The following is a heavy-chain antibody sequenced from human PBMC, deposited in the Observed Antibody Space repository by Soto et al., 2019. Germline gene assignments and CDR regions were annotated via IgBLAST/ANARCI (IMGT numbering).Heavy chain of an antibody. J-gene: IGHJ4*02. CDR3: ASTPYLAAAGTDLPFDY. D-gene: IGHD6-13*01. Sequence: QVQLQESGPGLVKPSQTLSLTCTVSGGSISSGGYYWSWIRQHPGKGLEWIGYIYYSGSTYYNPSLKSRVTISVDTSKNQFSLKLSSVTAADTAVYYCASTPYLAAAGTDLPFDYWGQGTLVTVSS. V-gene: IGHV4-31*03. CDR1: GGSISSGGYY. CDR2: IYYSGST.